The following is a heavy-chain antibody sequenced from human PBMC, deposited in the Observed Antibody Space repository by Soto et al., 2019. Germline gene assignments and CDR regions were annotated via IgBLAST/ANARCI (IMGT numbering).Heavy chain of an antibody. CDR1: GFTFSSYA. D-gene: IGHD6-19*01. V-gene: IGHV3-23*01. CDR2: ISGSGGST. Sequence: GGSLRLSCAASGFTFSSYAMSWVRQAPGKGLEWVSAISGSGGSTYYADSVKGRFTISRDNSKNTLYLQMNSLRAEDTAVYYCAKTSSGWYAWYYYYGMDVWGQGTTVTVSS. J-gene: IGHJ6*02. CDR3: AKTSSGWYAWYYYYGMDV.